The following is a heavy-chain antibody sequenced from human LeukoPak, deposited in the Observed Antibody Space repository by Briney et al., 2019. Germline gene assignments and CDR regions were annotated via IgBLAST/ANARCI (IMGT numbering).Heavy chain of an antibody. CDR3: ARDNSVGDSAWWFDP. CDR1: GYTFTSYY. Sequence: ASVKVSCKASGYTFTSYYMHWVRQAPGQGLEWMGIINPSGDNTWYAQKFQGRVTMTRDMAMSTDYMEVSSLRSEDTAVYYCARDNSVGDSAWWFDPWGQGTLVTVSS. D-gene: IGHD5-12*01. V-gene: IGHV1-46*01. CDR2: INPSGDNT. J-gene: IGHJ5*02.